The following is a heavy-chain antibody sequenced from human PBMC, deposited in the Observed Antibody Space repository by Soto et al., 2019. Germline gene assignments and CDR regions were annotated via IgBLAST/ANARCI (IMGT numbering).Heavy chain of an antibody. J-gene: IGHJ4*02. CDR1: GFTFSSYV. Sequence: EVLLLESGGGLVQPGGSLRLSCAASGFTFSSYVMSWVRQAPGKGLEWVSSLSGSGGSTYYADFVKGRFTISRDNSKNTLYLQMISLRAEDTAVYYCARGMSKADYWGQGTLVTVSS. D-gene: IGHD2-8*01. CDR2: LSGSGGST. CDR3: ARGMSKADY. V-gene: IGHV3-23*01.